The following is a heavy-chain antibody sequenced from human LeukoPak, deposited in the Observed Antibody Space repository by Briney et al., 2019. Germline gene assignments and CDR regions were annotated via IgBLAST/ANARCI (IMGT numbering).Heavy chain of an antibody. Sequence: ISFSGENTFYADSVKGRFAIDRDNAKNTVYLQMNSLRAEDTAVYYCAKGHCSGGSCYGTDYWGQGTLVTVSS. J-gene: IGHJ4*02. CDR3: AKGHCSGGSCYGTDY. D-gene: IGHD2-15*01. CDR2: ISFSGENT. V-gene: IGHV3-23*01.